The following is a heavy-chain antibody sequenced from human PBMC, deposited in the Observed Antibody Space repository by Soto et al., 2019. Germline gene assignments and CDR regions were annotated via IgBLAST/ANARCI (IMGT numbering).Heavy chain of an antibody. CDR3: AKDLVWVTFGGAHDGMEI. J-gene: IGHJ6*01. CDR2: ISYDGIIK. V-gene: IGHV3-30*18. D-gene: IGHD3-16*01. Sequence: PGGSLRLSCAASGFTFSSYCIHWVRQAPCKGLEWVAVISYDGIIKYYADSVKGRFTISRDNSKKTVYLQMNSLRAEDTAVYYCAKDLVWVTFGGAHDGMEIWGQGTTVAICS. CDR1: GFTFSSYC.